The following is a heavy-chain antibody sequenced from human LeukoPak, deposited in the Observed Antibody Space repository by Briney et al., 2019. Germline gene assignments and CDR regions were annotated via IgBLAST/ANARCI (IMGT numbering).Heavy chain of an antibody. V-gene: IGHV3-33*01. Sequence: SCKASGYTFTSYYMHWVRQAPGKGLEWVAAIWYDGSNKYYADSVKGRFTISRDNSKNTLYLQMNSLRAEDTAVYYCARARYVDDYGDYVPRYYYGMDVWGQGTTVTVSS. CDR3: ARARYVDDYGDYVPRYYYGMDV. J-gene: IGHJ6*02. CDR1: GYTFTSYY. D-gene: IGHD4-17*01. CDR2: IWYDGSNK.